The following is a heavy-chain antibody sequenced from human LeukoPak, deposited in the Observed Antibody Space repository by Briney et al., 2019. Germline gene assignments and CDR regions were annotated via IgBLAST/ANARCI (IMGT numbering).Heavy chain of an antibody. V-gene: IGHV4-59*01. Sequence: SETLSLTCTVSGGSISSYYWSWIRQPPGKGLEWIGYIYYSGSTNYNPSLKSRVTISVDTSKNQFSLKLSSVTAADTAVHYCARTTLRRDGYKLWGQGTLVTVSS. CDR2: IYYSGST. D-gene: IGHD5-24*01. CDR3: ARTTLRRDGYKL. CDR1: GGSISSYY. J-gene: IGHJ4*02.